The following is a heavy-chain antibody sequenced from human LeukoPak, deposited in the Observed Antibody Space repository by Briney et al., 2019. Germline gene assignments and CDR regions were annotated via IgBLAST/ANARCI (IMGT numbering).Heavy chain of an antibody. D-gene: IGHD5-24*01. CDR1: GFTFSSYE. CDR3: ARGLRGDGYILDY. J-gene: IGHJ4*02. CDR2: ISSSGRTI. Sequence: GGSLRLSCAASGFTFSSYEMNWVRQAPGKGLEWVSYISSSGRTIYYADSVKGRFSISRDNAKNSLYLQMNSLRAEDTAVYYCARGLRGDGYILDYWGQGTLVTVSS. V-gene: IGHV3-48*03.